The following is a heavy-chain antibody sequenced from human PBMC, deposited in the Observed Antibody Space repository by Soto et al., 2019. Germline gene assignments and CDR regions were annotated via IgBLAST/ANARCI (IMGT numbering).Heavy chain of an antibody. J-gene: IGHJ6*02. V-gene: IGHV3-30*18. CDR1: GFTFSSYG. CDR2: ISYDGSNK. CDR3: AKSARYCSGGSCYRYGMDV. D-gene: IGHD2-15*01. Sequence: QVQLVESGGGVVQPGRSLRLSCAASGFTFSSYGMHWVRQAPGKGLEWVAVISYDGSNKYYPDSVKGRFTISRDNSKNTLYLQMNSLRAEDTAVYYCAKSARYCSGGSCYRYGMDVWGQGTTVTVSS.